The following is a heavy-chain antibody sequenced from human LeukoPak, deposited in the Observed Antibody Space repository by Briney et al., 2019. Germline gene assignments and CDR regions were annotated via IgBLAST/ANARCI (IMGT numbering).Heavy chain of an antibody. D-gene: IGHD5-24*01. CDR2: IYYSGNT. CDR1: GGSISNSNYY. V-gene: IGHV4-39*01. J-gene: IGHJ4*02. Sequence: SETLSLTCTVSGGSISNSNYYWGWVRQPPGKGLKWIGTIYYSGNTYYTPSLKSRVTISVDTSKNQFSLRLSSVTAADTAVYFCMRHEEEDGYNAKPFDFWGQGTLVTVSS. CDR3: MRHEEEDGYNAKPFDF.